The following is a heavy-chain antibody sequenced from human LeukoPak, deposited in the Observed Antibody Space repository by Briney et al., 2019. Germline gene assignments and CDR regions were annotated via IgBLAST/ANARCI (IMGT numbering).Heavy chain of an antibody. CDR3: ASDYMVIDLDV. CDR1: GFTFSSYR. J-gene: IGHJ5*02. V-gene: IGHV3-21*01. D-gene: IGHD5-18*01. Sequence: GGSLRLSCAASGFTFSSYRMTWVRQAPGKGLEWVSSISSSSSYIYYADSVKGQFTSSRDNAKNSLYLQMNSRRAEDTAVYYCASDYMVIDLDVWGQGTLVTVSS. CDR2: ISSSSSYI.